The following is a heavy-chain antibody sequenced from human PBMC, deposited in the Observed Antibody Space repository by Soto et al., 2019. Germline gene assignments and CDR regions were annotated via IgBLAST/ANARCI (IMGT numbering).Heavy chain of an antibody. J-gene: IGHJ4*02. CDR2: ISYDGSNK. D-gene: IGHD3-22*01. CDR3: ARGRYYYDSSGYYYFDY. Sequence: QVQLVESGGGVVQPGRSLRLSCAPSGFTFSSYAMHWVRQAPGKGLEWVAVISYDGSNKYYADSVKGRFTISRDNSKNTLYLQMNSLRAEDTAVYYCARGRYYYDSSGYYYFDYWGQGTLVTVSS. V-gene: IGHV3-30-3*01. CDR1: GFTFSSYA.